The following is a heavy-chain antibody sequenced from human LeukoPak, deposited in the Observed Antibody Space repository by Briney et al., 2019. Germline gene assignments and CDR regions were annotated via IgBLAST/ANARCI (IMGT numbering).Heavy chain of an antibody. V-gene: IGHV4-39*01. CDR3: ARMYSGSYLNHYYYYYYMDV. CDR2: IYYSGST. D-gene: IGHD1-26*01. CDR1: GGSISSSSYY. J-gene: IGHJ6*03. Sequence: PSETLSLTCTVSGGSISSSSYYWGWIRQPPGKGLEWIGSIYYSGSTYYNPSLKSRVTISVDTSKNQFSLKLSSVTAVDTAVYYCARMYSGSYLNHYYYYYYMDVWGKGTTVTVSS.